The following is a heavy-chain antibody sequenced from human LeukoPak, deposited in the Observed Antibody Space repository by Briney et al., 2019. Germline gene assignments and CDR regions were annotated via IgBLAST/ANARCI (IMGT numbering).Heavy chain of an antibody. CDR3: ARSARRGTLVPAALFDTRYYFYYYMDV. CDR1: GFTFYDYA. V-gene: IGHV3-20*04. D-gene: IGHD2-2*01. CDR2: VNWNGGRT. Sequence: GGSLRLSCAASGFTFYDYAMRWVRQTPGKGLEGGSGVNWNGGRTGYAYSVKGRFTVSRDNAKHSLSLQMNSLRAEDTAFYYCARSARRGTLVPAALFDTRYYFYYYMDVWGKGTRSPSP. J-gene: IGHJ6*03.